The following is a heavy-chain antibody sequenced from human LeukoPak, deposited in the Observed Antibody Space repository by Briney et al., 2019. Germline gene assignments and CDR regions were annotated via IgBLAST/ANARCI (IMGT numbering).Heavy chain of an antibody. CDR2: ISGSGGST. V-gene: IGHV3-23*01. J-gene: IGHJ4*02. D-gene: IGHD5-18*01. CDR1: GFAFSSYA. Sequence: GGSLRLSCAASGFAFSSYAMSWVRQAPGKGLEWVSAISGSGGSTYYADSVKGRFTISRDNSKNTLYLQMNSLRAEDTAVYYCAREQLWLRGFDYWGQGTLVTVSS. CDR3: AREQLWLRGFDY.